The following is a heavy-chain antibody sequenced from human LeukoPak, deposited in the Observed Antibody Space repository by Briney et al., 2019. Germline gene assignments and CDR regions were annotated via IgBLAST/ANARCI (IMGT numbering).Heavy chain of an antibody. D-gene: IGHD4-11*01. V-gene: IGHV3-21*01. CDR2: ISSSSSYI. CDR3: ARESAVTATNHFDY. Sequence: GGSLRLSCAASGFTFSSYSMNWVRQAPGKGLEWVSSISSSSSYIYYADSVKGRFTISRDNAKNSLHLQMNSLRAEDTAEYYCARESAVTATNHFDYWGQGTLVTVSS. J-gene: IGHJ4*02. CDR1: GFTFSSYS.